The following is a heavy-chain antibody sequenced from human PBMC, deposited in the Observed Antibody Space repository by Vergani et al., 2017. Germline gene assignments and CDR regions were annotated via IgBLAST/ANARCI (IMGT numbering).Heavy chain of an antibody. J-gene: IGHJ6*03. V-gene: IGHV3-15*07. Sequence: EVQLVESGGGLVKPGGSLSLSCAASGFTFSNAWMNWVRQAPGKGLEWVGRIKSKTDGGTTDYAAPVKGRFTISRDDSKNTLYLQMNSLKTEDTAVYYCTTRSRVVPAAVKTGYMDVWGKGTTVTVSS. CDR3: TTRSRVVPAAVKTGYMDV. D-gene: IGHD2-2*01. CDR2: IKSKTDGGTT. CDR1: GFTFSNAW.